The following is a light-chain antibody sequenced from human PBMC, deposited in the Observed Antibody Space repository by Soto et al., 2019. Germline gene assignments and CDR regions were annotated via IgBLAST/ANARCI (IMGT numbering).Light chain of an antibody. CDR2: EVS. CDR3: TSYTTTSSLVL. J-gene: IGLJ2*01. V-gene: IGLV2-14*01. Sequence: QSALTQPASVSVSPGQSITISCTGTSSDIGGYNYVSWYQQFPGKAPKLMIYEVSNRPSGVSNRFSGSKSGNTASLTISGLEAEDEADYYCTSYTTTSSLVLFGGGTKLTVL. CDR1: SSDIGGYNY.